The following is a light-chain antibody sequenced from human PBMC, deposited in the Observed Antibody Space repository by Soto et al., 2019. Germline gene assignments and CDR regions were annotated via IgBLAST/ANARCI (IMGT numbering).Light chain of an antibody. J-gene: IGKJ4*01. V-gene: IGKV3-15*01. CDR3: QQYNNWPLT. CDR1: QSVNSN. Sequence: EIVMTQSPATLSVSPGERATLSCRASQSVNSNLAWYQQKPGQAPRLLIYAASTRATDIPAGFSGSGSGTEFTLTISGLQSEDFAVYYCQQYNNWPLTFGGGTKVEIK. CDR2: AAS.